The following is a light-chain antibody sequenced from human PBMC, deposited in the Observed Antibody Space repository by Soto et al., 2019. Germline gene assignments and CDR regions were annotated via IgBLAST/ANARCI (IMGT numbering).Light chain of an antibody. V-gene: IGLV2-11*01. CDR1: SNDVGGYDY. Sequence: QSVLTQPRSVSGSPGQSVTISCTGTSNDVGGYDYVSWCQQYPGKAPTYILYDVTKRPSGVPDRFSGSKSGNTASLTISGLQADDEADYYCCSYAGNYTFFGGGTKVTVL. J-gene: IGLJ2*01. CDR3: CSYAGNYTF. CDR2: DVT.